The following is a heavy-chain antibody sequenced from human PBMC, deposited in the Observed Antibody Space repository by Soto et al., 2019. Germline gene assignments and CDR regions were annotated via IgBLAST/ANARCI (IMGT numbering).Heavy chain of an antibody. J-gene: IGHJ6*02. Sequence: PGESLKISCKGSGYSFTSYWIGWVRQMPGKGLGWMGTIYPGDSDTRYSPSFQGQVTISADKSISTAYLQWSSLKASDTAMYYCASPYSYGPWGMDVWGQGTTVTVSS. CDR2: IYPGDSDT. V-gene: IGHV5-51*01. CDR1: GYSFTSYW. D-gene: IGHD5-18*01. CDR3: ASPYSYGPWGMDV.